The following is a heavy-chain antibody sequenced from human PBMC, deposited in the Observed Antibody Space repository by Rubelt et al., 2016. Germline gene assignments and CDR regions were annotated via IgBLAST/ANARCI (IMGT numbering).Heavy chain of an antibody. D-gene: IGHD5-18*01. J-gene: IGHJ4*02. CDR1: GFTFSSYS. CDR3: ARDLDTAMVPGMFDY. V-gene: IGHV3-21*01. CDR2: ISSSSSYI. Sequence: EVQLVESGGGLVKPGGSLRLSCAASGFTFSSYSMNWVRQAPGKGLEWVSSISSSSSYIYYADSVKGRFTMSRDNAKNSLYLQMNSLRAEDTAVYYCARDLDTAMVPGMFDYWGQGTLVTVSS.